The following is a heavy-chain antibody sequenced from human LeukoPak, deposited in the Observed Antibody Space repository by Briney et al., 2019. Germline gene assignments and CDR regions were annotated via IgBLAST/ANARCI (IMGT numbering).Heavy chain of an antibody. D-gene: IGHD2-21*01. V-gene: IGHV3-23*01. CDR3: AKELYIVVGY. CDR2: ISGSGGST. CDR1: GFTFISSA. Sequence: GGSLRLSCAASGFTFISSAMSSVLQAPGKGLEWVSAISGSGGSTYYADSVKGRFTISRDNAKNTLYLQMNSLRAEDTAVYYCAKELYIVVGYWGQGTLVTVSS. J-gene: IGHJ4*02.